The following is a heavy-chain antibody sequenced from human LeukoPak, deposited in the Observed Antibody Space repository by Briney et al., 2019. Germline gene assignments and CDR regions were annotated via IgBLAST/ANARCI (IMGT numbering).Heavy chain of an antibody. V-gene: IGHV3-30-3*01. CDR3: ARESEGVDY. D-gene: IGHD1-14*01. J-gene: IGHJ4*02. CDR1: GFTFGSYA. Sequence: GRPLRLSCAASGFTFGSYAMHWVRQAPGKGLEWVAVISYEGSNKYYADSVKGRFTISRDNSKNTLYLQMNSLRAEDTAVYYCARESEGVDYWGQGTLVTVSS. CDR2: ISYEGSNK.